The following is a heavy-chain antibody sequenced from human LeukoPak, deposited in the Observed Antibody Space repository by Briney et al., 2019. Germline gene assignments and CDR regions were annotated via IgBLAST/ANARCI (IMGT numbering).Heavy chain of an antibody. CDR3: ARDQEPIRTYFDY. D-gene: IGHD3-9*01. J-gene: IGHJ4*02. CDR1: GFTFSSYA. CDR2: ISYDGSNK. Sequence: GRSLRLSCAASGFTFSSYAMHWVRQAPGKGLEWVAVISYDGSNKYYADSVKGRFTISRDNSKNTLYLQMNSLRAEDTAVYYCARDQEPIRTYFDYWGRGTLVTVSS. V-gene: IGHV3-30-3*01.